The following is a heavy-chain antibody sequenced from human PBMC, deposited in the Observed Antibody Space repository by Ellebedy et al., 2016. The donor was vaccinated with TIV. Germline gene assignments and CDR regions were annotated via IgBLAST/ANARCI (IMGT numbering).Heavy chain of an antibody. J-gene: IGHJ4*02. V-gene: IGHV3-15*01. CDR3: VPDWYSSVWYPPHFDY. CDR1: GGSFSGYY. D-gene: IGHD6-19*01. CDR2: IKSKTDGGTT. Sequence: GGSLRLSXAVYGGSFSGYYWSWIRQPPGKGLEWVGRIKSKTDGGTTDYAAPVKGRFTISRDDSKNTLYLQMNSLKTEDTAVYYCVPDWYSSVWYPPHFDYWGQGTLVTVSS.